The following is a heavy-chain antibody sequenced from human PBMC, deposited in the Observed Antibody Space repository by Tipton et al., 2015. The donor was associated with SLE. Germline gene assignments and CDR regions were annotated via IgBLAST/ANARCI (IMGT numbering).Heavy chain of an antibody. J-gene: IGHJ5*02. CDR3: ARDRIVGAYYSWFDP. CDR2: ISSSGSTI. Sequence: SLRLSCTASGFSFISYYMSWIRQAPGKGLEWVSYISSSGSTIYYADSVKGRFTISRDNAKNSLYLQMNSLRAEDTAVYYCARDRIVGAYYSWFDPWGQGTLVTVSS. CDR1: GFSFISYY. D-gene: IGHD1-26*01. V-gene: IGHV3-11*01.